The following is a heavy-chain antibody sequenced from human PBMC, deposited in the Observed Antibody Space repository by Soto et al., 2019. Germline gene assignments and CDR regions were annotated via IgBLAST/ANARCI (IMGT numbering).Heavy chain of an antibody. D-gene: IGHD3-10*01. V-gene: IGHV4-61*01. CDR2: INHSGST. CDR3: ARTTEYYSRIFDY. Sequence: SETLSLTCTVSGGSVSSGSYYWSWIRQPPGKGLEWIGEINHSGSTNYNPSLKSRVTISVDTSKNQFSLKLSSVSAADTAVYFCARTTEYYSRIFDYWGQGTPVTV. CDR1: GGSVSSGSYY. J-gene: IGHJ4*02.